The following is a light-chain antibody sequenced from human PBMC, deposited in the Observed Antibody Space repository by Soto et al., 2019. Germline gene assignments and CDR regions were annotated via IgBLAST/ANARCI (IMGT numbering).Light chain of an antibody. CDR3: QQYGSSPRFT. V-gene: IGKV3-20*01. CDR1: QSVSSSY. J-gene: IGKJ3*01. Sequence: EIVLTQSPGTLSLSPGERATLSCRASQSVSSSYLAGYQQKPGQAPRLLIYGASSRATGIPDRFSGSGSGTDFTLTISRLEPADFAVYYCQQYGSSPRFTFGPGTKVDIK. CDR2: GAS.